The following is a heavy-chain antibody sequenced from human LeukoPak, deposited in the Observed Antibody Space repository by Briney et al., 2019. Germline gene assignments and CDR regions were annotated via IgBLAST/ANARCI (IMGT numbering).Heavy chain of an antibody. V-gene: IGHV6-1*01. J-gene: IGHJ3*02. Sequence: SQTLSLTCAISEDSVSSNSSAWNWIRQSPSRGLEWLGRTYYRSKWFNDYALSVKSRITINPDTSKNQFSLHLNSVTPEDTAVYYCARDHSKIAAHDAFDIWGQGTMVTVSP. CDR1: EDSVSSNSSA. CDR2: TYYRSKWFN. CDR3: ARDHSKIAAHDAFDI. D-gene: IGHD6-6*01.